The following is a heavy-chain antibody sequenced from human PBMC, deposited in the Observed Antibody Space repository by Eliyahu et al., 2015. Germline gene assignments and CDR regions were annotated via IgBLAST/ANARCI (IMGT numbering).Heavy chain of an antibody. CDR2: STPLFGKA. CDR1: GGTFSXYA. CDR3: ARPSADNSGVSKPFDY. V-gene: IGHV1-69*01. J-gene: IGHJ4*02. Sequence: QVQLVQSGTEVKKPGSSVKVSCKASGGTFSXYAFNWVRQAPGQGLEWMGGSTPLFGKANYAQKFQGRLTITADESTSTAYMELSSLRSEDTAVYYCARPSADNSGVSKPFDYWGQGTLVTVSS. D-gene: IGHD6-19*01.